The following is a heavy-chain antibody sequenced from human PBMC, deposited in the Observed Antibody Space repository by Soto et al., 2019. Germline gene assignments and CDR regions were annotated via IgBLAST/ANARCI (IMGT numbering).Heavy chain of an antibody. J-gene: IGHJ6*02. CDR2: INPSGGYT. CDR3: ARSRSMGDWSTSVTTYAYGMTD. D-gene: IGHD3-3*01. CDR1: GYTFTSYY. V-gene: IGHV1-46*03. Sequence: QVQLVQSGAEVKNPGASVKVSCQTSGYTFTSYYIHWVLQAPGQRLAWMGIINPSGGYTKYSKKFQDRVTMSMDADTNIVYMELSSVKSEDTAVYFCARSRSMGDWSTSVTTYAYGMTDWGQGTAVTVYS.